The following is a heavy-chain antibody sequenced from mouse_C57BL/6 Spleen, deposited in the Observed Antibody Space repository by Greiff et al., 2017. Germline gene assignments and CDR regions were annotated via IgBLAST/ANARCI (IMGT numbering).Heavy chain of an antibody. D-gene: IGHD1-1*01. J-gene: IGHJ3*01. CDR1: GYTFTSYW. Sequence: QVQLQQPGAALVKPGASVKMSCKASGYTFTSYWLTCVKQRPGQGLEWIGDIYPGSGSTNYNEKYKSKATLTVDTSSSTAYKQLRSRTSEDAAVYYCTRYYSDSSYVADWGKGTLGTVSA. V-gene: IGHV1-55*01. CDR3: TRYYSDSSYVAD. CDR2: IYPGSGST.